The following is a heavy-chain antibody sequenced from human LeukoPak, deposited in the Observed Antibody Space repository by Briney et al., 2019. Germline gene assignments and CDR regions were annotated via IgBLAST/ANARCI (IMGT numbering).Heavy chain of an antibody. D-gene: IGHD3-10*01. CDR2: ISSNGGST. J-gene: IGHJ3*02. CDR1: GFTFSSYA. Sequence: PGGSLRLSCAASGFTFSSYAMHCVPRAPGKGLEYVSAISSNGGSTYYANSVKGRFTISRDNSKNTRYLQMGSLRAEDMAVYYCARSPGEVVNPEYAFDIWGQGTMVTVSS. V-gene: IGHV3-64*01. CDR3: ARSPGEVVNPEYAFDI.